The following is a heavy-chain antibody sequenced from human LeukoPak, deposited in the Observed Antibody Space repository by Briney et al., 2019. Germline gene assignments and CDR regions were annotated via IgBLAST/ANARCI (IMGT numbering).Heavy chain of an antibody. V-gene: IGHV3-33*01. CDR3: ARHIWKGSCRSTSCSSLDY. CDR1: GFTFSNYC. J-gene: IGHJ4*02. Sequence: GESLTLSCAVSGFTFSNYCRGWVRQPPGKGLEWVGLIWNDGNNKHYADSVKGGFIISRDNSKNTLYLQMTSLRAEDTAVYYCARHIWKGSCRSTSCSSLDYWGQGTLVTVSS. CDR2: IWNDGNNK. D-gene: IGHD2-2*01.